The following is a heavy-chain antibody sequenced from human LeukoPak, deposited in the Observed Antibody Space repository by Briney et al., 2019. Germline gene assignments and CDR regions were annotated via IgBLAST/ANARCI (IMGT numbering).Heavy chain of an antibody. D-gene: IGHD4-17*01. CDR3: AKAILVSYGDYAYDAFDI. CDR1: GFTFSSYG. Sequence: GGSLTLSCAASGFTFSSYGMHWVRQAPGKGLEWVADISYDGSNKYYADSVKGRFTISRDNSKNTLYLQMNSLRAEDTAVYYCAKAILVSYGDYAYDAFDIWGKGTTVTVSS. J-gene: IGHJ3*02. CDR2: ISYDGSNK. V-gene: IGHV3-30*18.